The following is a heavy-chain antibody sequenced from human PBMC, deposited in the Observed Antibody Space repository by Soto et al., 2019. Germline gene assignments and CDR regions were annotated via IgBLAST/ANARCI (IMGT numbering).Heavy chain of an antibody. CDR1: GFTFSNYG. Sequence: QPGGSLRLSCAASGFTFSNYGMHWVRQAPGKGLEWVSYISSSTTLYYADSVKGRFTISRDNAKNSLYLQMHSLRDEDTAVYYCARDPGDGMDVWGQGTTVTVSS. CDR2: ISSSTTL. CDR3: ARDPGDGMDV. J-gene: IGHJ6*02. V-gene: IGHV3-48*02. D-gene: IGHD3-10*01.